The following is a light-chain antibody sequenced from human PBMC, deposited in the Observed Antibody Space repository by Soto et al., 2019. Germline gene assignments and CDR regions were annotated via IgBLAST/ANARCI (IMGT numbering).Light chain of an antibody. J-gene: IGKJ1*01. Sequence: EIVLTQSPCTLSLSPGERATLSCRASQSVSGSYLAWYQQKPGQAPRLLIYGASGRATGIPDRFSGSGSGTDFTLTISRLEPEDFAVYYCQQYGGLPTWTFGHGTKVDIK. CDR2: GAS. CDR3: QQYGGLPTWT. V-gene: IGKV3-20*01. CDR1: QSVSGSY.